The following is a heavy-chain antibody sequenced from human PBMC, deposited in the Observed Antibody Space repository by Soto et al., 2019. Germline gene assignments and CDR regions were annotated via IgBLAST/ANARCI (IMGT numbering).Heavy chain of an antibody. CDR3: ARARYYYDSSGYWTFDS. Sequence: GXSVKVSCRASVGTFSNYAISWVRQEPGQGLEWMGGIIPIFGTANDAQKFQGRVTITADESTSTSYMELSSLRSEETAVYYCARARYYYDSSGYWTFDSSGQGTLVTVSS. J-gene: IGHJ4*02. V-gene: IGHV1-69*13. D-gene: IGHD3-22*01. CDR1: VGTFSNYA. CDR2: IIPIFGTA.